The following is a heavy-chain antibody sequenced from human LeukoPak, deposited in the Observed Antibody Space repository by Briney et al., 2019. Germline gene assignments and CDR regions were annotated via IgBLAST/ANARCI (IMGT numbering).Heavy chain of an antibody. J-gene: IGHJ6*02. V-gene: IGHV3-30*18. CDR3: AKNLLKGTSYYYGMDV. Sequence: PGRSLRLSCAASGFTFSSYGMHWVRQAPGKGLEWVAVISYDGSNKYYADSVKGRFTISRDNSKNTRYLQMNSLRAEDTAVYYCAKNLLKGTSYYYGMDVWGQGTTVTVSS. CDR1: GFTFSSYG. D-gene: IGHD2-2*01. CDR2: ISYDGSNK.